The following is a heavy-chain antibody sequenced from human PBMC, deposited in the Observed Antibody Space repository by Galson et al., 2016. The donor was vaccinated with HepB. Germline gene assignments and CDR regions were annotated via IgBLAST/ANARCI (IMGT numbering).Heavy chain of an antibody. D-gene: IGHD6-19*01. V-gene: IGHV3-33*06. Sequence: SLRLSCAASGFNFGSYNMHWVRQAPGKGLEWLSVIWYDGTKRFYADSLEGRFTISRDNSKNTLSLQMNGLRAEDTAIYYCAKISLGGYSSGWGGSFDIWGQGTKVTVSS. J-gene: IGHJ3*02. CDR2: IWYDGTKR. CDR1: GFNFGSYN. CDR3: AKISLGGYSSGWGGSFDI.